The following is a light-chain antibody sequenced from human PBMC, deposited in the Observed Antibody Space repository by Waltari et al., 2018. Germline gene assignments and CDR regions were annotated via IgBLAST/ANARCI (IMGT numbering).Light chain of an antibody. Sequence: DIQMTQSPSTLSASVGDRVTISCRASLSAGTWLARFQQKPGKAPKLLIYMASSLESGVPSRFSRSGSETEFTLTISSLQPDDCATYACQQYSSFSTFGQGTKV. J-gene: IGKJ2*01. CDR3: QQYSSFST. CDR2: MAS. V-gene: IGKV1-5*03. CDR1: LSAGTW.